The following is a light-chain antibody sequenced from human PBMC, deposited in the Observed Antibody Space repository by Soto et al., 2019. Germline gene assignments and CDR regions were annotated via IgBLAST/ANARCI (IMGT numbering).Light chain of an antibody. V-gene: IGLV2-8*01. J-gene: IGLJ1*01. Sequence: QSALTQPPSASGSPGQSVTISCTGTSSDVGGYNYVSWYQQHPGKAPKLMIYEVSKRPSGVPDRFSGSRSGNTASLTVSGLHTEDEDDYYCSSYASSNNYVFGTGTKVTV. CDR3: SSYASSNNYV. CDR1: SSDVGGYNY. CDR2: EVS.